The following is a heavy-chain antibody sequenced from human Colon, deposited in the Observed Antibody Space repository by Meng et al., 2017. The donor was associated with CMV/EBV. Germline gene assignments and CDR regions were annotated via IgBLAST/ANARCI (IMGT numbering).Heavy chain of an antibody. CDR3: ASPPDIVVPDNWFDP. D-gene: IGHD2-2*01. CDR2: INSSGSTI. J-gene: IGHJ5*02. V-gene: IGHV3-11*04. CDR1: GFTFSDYY. Sequence: SCAASGFTFSDYYMSWIRQAPGKGLEWVSYINSSGSTIYYADSVKGRFTISRDNAKNSLYLQMNSLRAEDTAVYYCASPPDIVVPDNWFDPWGQGTLVTVSS.